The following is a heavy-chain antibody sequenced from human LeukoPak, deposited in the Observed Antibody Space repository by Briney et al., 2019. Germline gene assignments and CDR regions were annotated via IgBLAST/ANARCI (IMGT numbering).Heavy chain of an antibody. CDR1: GLTFSSYA. V-gene: IGHV3-23*01. D-gene: IGHD1-1*01. Sequence: PGGSLRLSCTASGLTFSSYAMSWVRQAPGKGLEWVSAISGSGGSTYYADSVKGRFTISRDNSKNTLYLQMNSLRAEDTAVYYCAKDRTGAFDIWGQGTMVTVSS. CDR3: AKDRTGAFDI. CDR2: ISGSGGST. J-gene: IGHJ3*02.